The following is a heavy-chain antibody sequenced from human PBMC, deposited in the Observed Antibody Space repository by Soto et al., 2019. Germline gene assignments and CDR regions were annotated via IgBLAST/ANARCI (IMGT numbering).Heavy chain of an antibody. CDR3: ATHTWDH. V-gene: IGHV3-66*04. CDR1: GFTVSSNY. Sequence: EVQLVESGGGLVQPGGSLRLSCAASGFTVSSNYMSWVRQAPGKGLEWVSVIYSDGNTYYADSVKGRFTVSRDNSKNTLYLQMNSLRAEDTAVYYWATHTWDHWGQGTLVTVSS. CDR2: IYSDGNT. J-gene: IGHJ4*02.